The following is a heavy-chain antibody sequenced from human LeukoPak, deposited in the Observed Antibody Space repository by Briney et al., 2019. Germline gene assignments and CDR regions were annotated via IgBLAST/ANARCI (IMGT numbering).Heavy chain of an antibody. CDR3: ARAQRRAAAMDYCYYMDV. Sequence: ASVKVSCKASGYTFTSYDINWVRQATGQGLEWMGWMNPNSGNTGYAQKFQGRVTITRNTSISTAYMELSSLRSEDTAVYYCARAQRRAAAMDYCYYMDVWGKGTTVTVPS. CDR2: MNPNSGNT. D-gene: IGHD2-2*01. J-gene: IGHJ6*03. V-gene: IGHV1-8*03. CDR1: GYTFTSYD.